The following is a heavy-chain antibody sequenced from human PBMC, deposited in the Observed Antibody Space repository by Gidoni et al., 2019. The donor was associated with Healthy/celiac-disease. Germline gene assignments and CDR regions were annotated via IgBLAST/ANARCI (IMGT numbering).Heavy chain of an antibody. Sequence: EVQLVQSGAEVKKPGESLKISCKGSGYSFTSYWIGWVRQMPGKGLEWMGIIYPGDSDTRYRPSFQGQVTISADKSISTAYLQWSSLKASDTAMYYCARLTDGIAAAGTPPDYWGQGTLVTVSS. CDR2: IYPGDSDT. J-gene: IGHJ4*02. CDR1: GYSFTSYW. CDR3: ARLTDGIAAAGTPPDY. V-gene: IGHV5-51*01. D-gene: IGHD6-13*01.